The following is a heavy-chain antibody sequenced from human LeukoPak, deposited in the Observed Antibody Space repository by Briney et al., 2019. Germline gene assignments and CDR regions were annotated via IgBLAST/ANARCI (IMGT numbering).Heavy chain of an antibody. V-gene: IGHV4-59*12. J-gene: IGHJ5*02. Sequence: PSETLSLTCTVSGGSISSYYWSWIRQPPGKGLEWIGYIYYSGTTNYNPSLKSRVTISVDTSKNQLSLKLSSVTAADTAVYYCARDTAMVTYWFDPWGQGTLVTVSS. D-gene: IGHD5-18*01. CDR1: GGSISSYY. CDR3: ARDTAMVTYWFDP. CDR2: IYYSGTT.